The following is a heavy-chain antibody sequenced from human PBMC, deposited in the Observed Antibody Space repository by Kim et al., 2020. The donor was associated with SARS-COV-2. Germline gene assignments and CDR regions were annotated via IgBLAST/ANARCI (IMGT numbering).Heavy chain of an antibody. CDR1: GGSFSGYY. V-gene: IGHV4-34*01. CDR3: ARGLQQRGLRASYFDY. J-gene: IGHJ4*02. D-gene: IGHD6-13*01. CDR2: INHSGST. Sequence: SETLSLTCAVYGGSFSGYYWSWIRQPPGKGLEWIGEINHSGSTNYNPSLKSRVTISVDTSKNQFSLKLSSVTAADTAVYYCARGLQQRGLRASYFDYWGQGTLVTVSS.